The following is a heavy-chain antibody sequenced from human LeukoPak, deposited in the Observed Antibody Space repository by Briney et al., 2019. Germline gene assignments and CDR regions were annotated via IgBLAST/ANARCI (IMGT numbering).Heavy chain of an antibody. CDR3: ASLRYSSGWYPVGY. CDR1: GGSFSGYY. V-gene: IGHV4-34*01. CDR2: INHSGST. J-gene: IGHJ4*02. Sequence: SETLSLTCAVYGGSFSGYYWSWIRQPPGKGMEWIGEINHSGSTNYNPSLKSRVTISVDTSKNQFSLKLSSVTAADTAVYYCASLRYSSGWYPVGYWGQGTLVTVSS. D-gene: IGHD6-19*01.